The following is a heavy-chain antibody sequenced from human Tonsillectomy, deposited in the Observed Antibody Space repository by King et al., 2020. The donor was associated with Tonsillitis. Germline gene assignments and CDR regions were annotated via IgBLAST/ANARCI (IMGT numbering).Heavy chain of an antibody. D-gene: IGHD6-13*01. CDR3: AKTIAAAGDSYYSYGMDV. J-gene: IGHJ6*02. CDR1: GFSFRNYG. Sequence: VQLVESGGGVVQPGRSLRLSCAASGFSFRNYGIHWVRQAPGKGLEWVAIIPYDGSNKYYADSVKGRFTVSRDNSKNTLYLQMNSLRVEDTAVYYCAKTIAAAGDSYYSYGMDVWGQGPAVTVSS. V-gene: IGHV3-30*18. CDR2: IPYDGSNK.